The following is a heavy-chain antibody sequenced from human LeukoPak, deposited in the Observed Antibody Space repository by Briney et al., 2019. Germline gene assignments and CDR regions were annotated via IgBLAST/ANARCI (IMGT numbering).Heavy chain of an antibody. CDR1: GGTFSSYA. J-gene: IGHJ4*02. D-gene: IGHD3-22*01. CDR2: IIPIFGTA. Sequence: SVKVSCKASGGTFSSYAISWVRQAPGQGLEWMGGIIPIFGTANYAQKFQGRVTITADESTSTAYMELSSLRSEDTAVYYCARDSYYYDSSGYPGRYWGQGTLVTVSS. CDR3: ARDSYYYDSSGYPGRY. V-gene: IGHV1-69*13.